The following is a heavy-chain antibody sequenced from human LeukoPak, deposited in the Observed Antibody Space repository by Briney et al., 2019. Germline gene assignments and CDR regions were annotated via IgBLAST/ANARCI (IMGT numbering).Heavy chain of an antibody. CDR1: GGSFSGYY. Sequence: SETLSLTRAAYGGSFSGYYWSWIRQPPGKGLEWIGEINHSGSTNYNPSLKSRVTISVDTSKNQFSLKLSSVTAADTAVYYCARGLSGSYSTGYYYYYIDVWGKGTTVTVSS. CDR2: INHSGST. J-gene: IGHJ6*03. V-gene: IGHV4-34*01. CDR3: ARGLSGSYSTGYYYYYIDV. D-gene: IGHD1-26*01.